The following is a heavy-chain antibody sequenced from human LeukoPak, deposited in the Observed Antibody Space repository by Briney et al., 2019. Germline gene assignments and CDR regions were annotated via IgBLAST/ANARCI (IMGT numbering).Heavy chain of an antibody. D-gene: IGHD3-3*01. CDR1: GGSISSYY. CDR3: ASSKRSPGVLDP. Sequence: SETLSLTCTVSGGSISSYYWSWIRQPAGKGLEWIGRIYTSGSTNYNPSLKSRVTMSVDTSKNQFSLKLSSVTAADTAVYYCASSKRSPGVLDPWGQGTLVTVSS. J-gene: IGHJ5*02. CDR2: IYTSGST. V-gene: IGHV4-4*07.